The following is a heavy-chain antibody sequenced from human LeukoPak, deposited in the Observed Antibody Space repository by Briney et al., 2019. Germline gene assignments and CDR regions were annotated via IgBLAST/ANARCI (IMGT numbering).Heavy chain of an antibody. D-gene: IGHD4-17*01. V-gene: IGHV1-18*01. CDR2: ISAYNGNT. J-gene: IGHJ4*02. CDR3: AREGAYGDFEY. Sequence: GASVKVSCKASGYTFNRYGISWVPQAPGQGLEWMGWISAYNGNTNYAQKVQGRVTMTTNTSTSTAYMELRSLRSDDTAVYYCAREGAYGDFEYWGQGTLVTVSS. CDR1: GYTFNRYG.